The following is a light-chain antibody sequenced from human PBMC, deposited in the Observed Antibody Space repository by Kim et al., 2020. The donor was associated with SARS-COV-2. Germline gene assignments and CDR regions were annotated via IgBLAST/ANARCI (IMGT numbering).Light chain of an antibody. J-gene: IGLJ2*01. CDR1: NSDVGTYHY. CDR3: CSYAGTYSVL. CDR2: DVD. V-gene: IGLV2-11*03. Sequence: GQSVTSASTGTNSDVGTYHYVSWYQQHPDKAPKRIIHDVDKRSSGVPDRFSGSKSGDTASLTISGLRAEDEADYFCCSYAGTYSVLFGGGTQLTVL.